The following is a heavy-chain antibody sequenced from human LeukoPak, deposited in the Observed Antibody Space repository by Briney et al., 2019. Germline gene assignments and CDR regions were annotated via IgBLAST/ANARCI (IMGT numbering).Heavy chain of an antibody. Sequence: QPSETLSLTCTVSGGSISSSSYYWGWIRQPPGKGLEWIGSIYYSGSTYYNPSLKSRVTISVDTSKNQFSLKLSSVTAADTAVYYCARHSRHYYDILGPDAFDIWGQGTMVTVSS. V-gene: IGHV4-39*01. J-gene: IGHJ3*02. CDR3: ARHSRHYYDILGPDAFDI. CDR1: GGSISSSSYY. D-gene: IGHD3-22*01. CDR2: IYYSGST.